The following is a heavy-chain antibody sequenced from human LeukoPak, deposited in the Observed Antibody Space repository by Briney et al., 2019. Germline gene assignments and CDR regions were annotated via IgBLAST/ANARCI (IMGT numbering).Heavy chain of an antibody. V-gene: IGHV3-23*01. D-gene: IGHD1-26*01. CDR2: ISGSGYST. J-gene: IGHJ4*02. Sequence: GGTLRLSCAASGFTFSSYGMTWVRQAPGKGLEWVSAISGSGYSTYYADFVKGRFTISRDNSKNTLYLQMNSLRAEDTALYFCAQWSRYFDYWGQGTLVTVSS. CDR3: AQWSRYFDY. CDR1: GFTFSSYG.